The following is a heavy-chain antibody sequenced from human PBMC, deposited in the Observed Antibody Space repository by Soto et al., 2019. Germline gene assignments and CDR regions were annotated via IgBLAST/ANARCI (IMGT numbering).Heavy chain of an antibody. CDR2: IYYSGST. Sequence: QVQLQESGPGLVKPSETLSITCTVSGGSISSYYWSWIRQPPGKGLEWIGYIYYSGSTNYNPSLESRVTISVDTSKNQFSLKLSSVTAADTAVYYCAREWGGAFDIWGQGTMVTVSP. CDR3: AREWGGAFDI. J-gene: IGHJ3*02. CDR1: GGSISSYY. V-gene: IGHV4-59*01. D-gene: IGHD3-10*01.